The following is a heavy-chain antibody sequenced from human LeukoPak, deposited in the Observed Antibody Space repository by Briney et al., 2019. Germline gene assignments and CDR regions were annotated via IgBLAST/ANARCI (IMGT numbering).Heavy chain of an antibody. D-gene: IGHD6-13*01. J-gene: IGHJ4*02. V-gene: IGHV3-33*01. CDR3: VRGVGVSRFNYLDS. Sequence: GGSLRLSCAASGFTFSSFGMHWVRQAPGKGLEWVAVIWYDASNKYYADSVKGRFTISRDNSKNTLYLQLTSLRDDDTAVYYCVRGVGVSRFNYLDSWGQGTLVIVSS. CDR2: IWYDASNK. CDR1: GFTFSSFG.